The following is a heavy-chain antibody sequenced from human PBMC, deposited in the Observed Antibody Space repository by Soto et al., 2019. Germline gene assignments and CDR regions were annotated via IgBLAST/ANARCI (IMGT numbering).Heavy chain of an antibody. CDR1: GGSFPSDT. CDR2: IVPVFGTP. D-gene: IGHD3-22*01. J-gene: IGHJ3*02. CDR3: TGPSSGYYHDAFDI. V-gene: IGHV1-69*01. Sequence: QVQLMQSGAEVKKPGSSVKVSCKASGGSFPSDTISWVRQAPGQGLEWLGGIVPVFGTPNHAQKFQGRVTISADGSTNTAYMELTSLRPEDTAVYYCTGPSSGYYHDAFDIWGQGTVVTVSS.